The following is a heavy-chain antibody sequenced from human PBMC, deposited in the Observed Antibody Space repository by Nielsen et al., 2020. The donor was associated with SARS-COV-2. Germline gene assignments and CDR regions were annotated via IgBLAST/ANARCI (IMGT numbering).Heavy chain of an antibody. CDR1: GFTFSSYD. CDR3: ARGSSWYYYYYGMDV. D-gene: IGHD6-13*01. Sequence: GESLKISCAASGFTFSSYDMHWVRQATGKGLEWVSAIGTAGDTYYPGSVKGRFTISRENAKNSLYLQMNSLGAGDTAVYYCARGSSWYYYYYGMDVWGQGTTVTVSS. J-gene: IGHJ6*02. V-gene: IGHV3-13*04. CDR2: IGTAGDT.